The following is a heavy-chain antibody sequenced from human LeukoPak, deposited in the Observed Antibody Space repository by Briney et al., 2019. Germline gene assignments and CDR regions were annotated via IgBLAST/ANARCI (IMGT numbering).Heavy chain of an antibody. V-gene: IGHV7-4-1*02. J-gene: IGHJ5*02. CDR2: INTYTGNP. CDR3: ARELPITMVPHNWFDP. D-gene: IGHD3-10*01. Sequence: ASVKVSCKASGYTFISYAMNWVRQAPGQGLEWMGWINTYTGNPTYAPGSTGRFVFSLDTSVSTAYLQISSLKAEDTAVYYCARELPITMVPHNWFDPWGQGTLVTVSS. CDR1: GYTFISYA.